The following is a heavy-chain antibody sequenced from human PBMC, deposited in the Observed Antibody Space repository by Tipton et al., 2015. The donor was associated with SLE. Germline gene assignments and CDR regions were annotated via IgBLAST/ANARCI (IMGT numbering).Heavy chain of an antibody. CDR1: GDSFTTIW. CDR2: IYPADSDT. Sequence: QLVQSGAEVKKPGESLKISCKASGDSFTTIWIAWVRQMPGKGLEWMGIIYPADSDTTYSPSFQGQVTISADKSISTAFLQWSSLKASDTAMYYCARQDQRGYYYYGLDVWGQGTTVTVSS. V-gene: IGHV5-51*01. D-gene: IGHD2-2*01. CDR3: ARQDQRGYYYYGLDV. J-gene: IGHJ6*02.